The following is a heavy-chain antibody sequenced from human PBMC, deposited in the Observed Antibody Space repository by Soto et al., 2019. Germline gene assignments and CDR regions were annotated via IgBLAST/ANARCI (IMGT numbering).Heavy chain of an antibody. CDR1: RGTFSSYA. D-gene: IGHD6-13*01. V-gene: IGHV1-69*14. Sequence: QVQLVQSGAEVKKPGSSVKVSCKASRGTFSSYAISWVRQAPGQGLVWMGGIIPIFGTANYAQKFQCRVKITADKSTSTADMELSSLRSEATAVYSCARDPDSGSLHPYYYYKMYVWGQGTTVTVSS. CDR3: ARDPDSGSLHPYYYYKMYV. CDR2: IIPIFGTA. J-gene: IGHJ6*02.